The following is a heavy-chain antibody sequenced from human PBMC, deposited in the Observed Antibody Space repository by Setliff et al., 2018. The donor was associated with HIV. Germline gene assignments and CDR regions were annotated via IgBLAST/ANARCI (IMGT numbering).Heavy chain of an antibody. CDR3: ARVVGYSGYDFGYMDV. CDR2: ISSSSSYI. D-gene: IGHD5-12*01. CDR1: GFTFSSYS. Sequence: GGSLRLSCAASGFTFSSYSMNWVRQAPGKGLECVSSISSSSSYIYYADSAKGRFTISRDSAKNSLYLQMNSLRAEDTSVYYCARVVGYSGYDFGYMDVWGKGTTVTVSS. V-gene: IGHV3-21*01. J-gene: IGHJ6*03.